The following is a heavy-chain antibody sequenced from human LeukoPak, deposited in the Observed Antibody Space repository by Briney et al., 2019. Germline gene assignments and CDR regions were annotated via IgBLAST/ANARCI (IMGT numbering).Heavy chain of an antibody. J-gene: IGHJ4*02. V-gene: IGHV1-2*02. CDR2: INPNSGGT. Sequence: GASVKVSCKASGYTFTCYYMHWVRQAPGQGLEWMGWINPNSGGTNYAQKFQGRVTITTDESTSTAYMELSSLRSEDTAVYYCARDKEYYDSSGYYFDYWGQGTLVTVSS. CDR1: GYTFTCYY. D-gene: IGHD3-22*01. CDR3: ARDKEYYDSSGYYFDY.